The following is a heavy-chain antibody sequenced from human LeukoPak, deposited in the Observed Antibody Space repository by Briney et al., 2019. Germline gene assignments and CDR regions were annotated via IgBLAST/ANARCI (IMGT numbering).Heavy chain of an antibody. CDR2: IYHGGST. CDR1: GGSISSYY. V-gene: IGHV4-59*04. CDR3: ARHLELAAFNWFDP. Sequence: SETLSLTCTVSGGSISSYYWSWIRQPPGKGLEWIGTIYHGGSTYYNPSLKSRVTISVDTSKNQFSLKLSSVTAADTAVYYCARHLELAAFNWFDPWGQGTLVTVSS. J-gene: IGHJ5*02. D-gene: IGHD6-13*01.